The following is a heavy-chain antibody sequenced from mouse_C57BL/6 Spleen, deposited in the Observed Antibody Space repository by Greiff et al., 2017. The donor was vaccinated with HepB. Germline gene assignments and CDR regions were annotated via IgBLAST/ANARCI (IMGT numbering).Heavy chain of an antibody. CDR3: ARSGGYDGYYFDY. CDR2: IWSGGST. Sequence: VHLVESGPGLVQPSQSLSITCTVSGFSLTSYGVHWVRQSPGKGLEWLGVIWSGGSTDYNAAFISRLSISKDNSKSQVFFKMNSLQADDTAIYYCARSGGYDGYYFDYWGQGTTLTVSS. D-gene: IGHD2-2*01. J-gene: IGHJ2*01. CDR1: GFSLTSYG. V-gene: IGHV2-2*01.